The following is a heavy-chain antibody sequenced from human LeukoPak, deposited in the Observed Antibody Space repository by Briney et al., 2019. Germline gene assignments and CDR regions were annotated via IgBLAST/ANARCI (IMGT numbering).Heavy chain of an antibody. CDR3: ATDTGYCSSTSCYTAREDDAFDI. CDR1: GGTFSSYA. J-gene: IGHJ3*02. V-gene: IGHV1-69*13. D-gene: IGHD2-2*02. CDR2: IIPIFGTA. Sequence: ASVKVSCKASGGTFSSYAISWVRQAPEQGLEWMGGIIPIFGTANYAQKFQGRVTITADESTSTAYMELSSLRSEDTAVYYCATDTGYCSSTSCYTAREDDAFDIWGQGTMVTVSS.